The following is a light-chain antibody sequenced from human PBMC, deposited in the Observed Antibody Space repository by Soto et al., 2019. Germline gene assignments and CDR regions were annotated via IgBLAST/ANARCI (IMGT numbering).Light chain of an antibody. V-gene: IGKV1-5*01. CDR3: QQYNTYSRT. CDR1: QSISRW. J-gene: IGKJ1*01. Sequence: IQMTQSPSTLSASVGDRVTITCRASQSISRWLGWYQQKAGKAPRLLIYDASSLESGVPSRFSGSGPGTEFTLTISGLQPDDFATYYCQQYNTYSRTFGQGTKV. CDR2: DAS.